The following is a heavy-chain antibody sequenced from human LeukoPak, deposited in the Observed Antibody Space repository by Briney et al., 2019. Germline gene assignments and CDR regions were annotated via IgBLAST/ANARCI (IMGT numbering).Heavy chain of an antibody. CDR3: AKDSYDSSGYYLPDFDY. D-gene: IGHD3-22*01. V-gene: IGHV3-43*02. J-gene: IGHJ4*02. Sequence: PGGSLGLSCAASGFTFDDYAMHWVRQAPRKGLEWVSLISGDGGSTYYADSVKGRFTIPRDNSKNSLYLQMNSLRTEDTALYYCAKDSYDSSGYYLPDFDYWGQGTLVTVSS. CDR2: ISGDGGST. CDR1: GFTFDDYA.